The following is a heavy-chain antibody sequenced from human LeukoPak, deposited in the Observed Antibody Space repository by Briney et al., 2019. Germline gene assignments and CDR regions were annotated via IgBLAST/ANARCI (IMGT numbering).Heavy chain of an antibody. V-gene: IGHV3-21*01. CDR1: GFTFSSYS. CDR3: ARAVYYYDSSGPIDY. CDR2: ISSSSSYI. Sequence: PGGSLRLSCAAPGFTFSSYSMNWVRPAPGKGLEWVSSISSSSSYIYYADSVKGRFTISRDNSKNSLYLQMNSLRAEDTAVYYCARAVYYYDSSGPIDYWGQGTLVTVAS. J-gene: IGHJ4*02. D-gene: IGHD3-22*01.